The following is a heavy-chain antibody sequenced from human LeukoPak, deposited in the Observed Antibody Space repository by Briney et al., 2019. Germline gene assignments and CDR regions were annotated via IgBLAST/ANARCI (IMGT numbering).Heavy chain of an antibody. J-gene: IGHJ6*02. CDR3: ARDRGDYDFWSGYYNYYYYYGMDV. D-gene: IGHD3-3*01. CDR2: ISSSSSTI. CDR1: GFTFSSYS. V-gene: IGHV3-48*01. Sequence: GGPPRLSCAASGFTFSSYSMNWVRQAPGKGLEWVSYISSSSSTIYYADSVKGRFTISRDNAKNSLYLQMNSLRAEDTAVYYCARDRGDYDFWSGYYNYYYYYGMDVWGQGTTVTVSS.